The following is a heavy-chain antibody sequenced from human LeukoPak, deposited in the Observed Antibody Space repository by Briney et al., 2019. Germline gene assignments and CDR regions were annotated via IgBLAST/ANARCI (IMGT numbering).Heavy chain of an antibody. CDR2: ISWNSGIF. CDR1: GFKFDDYA. J-gene: IGHJ4*02. D-gene: IGHD3-10*01. Sequence: GGSLRLSCAASGFKFDDYAMHWVRQAPGKGLEWVAGISWNSGIFGYADPVKGRLTISRDNAQKSLYLQMNSLRGADTAFYYCAKGSKTSIEQWGQGTLVTVSS. V-gene: IGHV3-9*01. CDR3: AKGSKTSIEQ.